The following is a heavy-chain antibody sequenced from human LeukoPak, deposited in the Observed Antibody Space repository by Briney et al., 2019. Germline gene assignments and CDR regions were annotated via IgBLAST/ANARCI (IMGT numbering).Heavy chain of an antibody. Sequence: PGGSLRLSCAASGFTFSDYYMSWIRQAPGKGLEWVSYISSSGSTIYYADPVKGRFTISRDNAKNSLYLQMNSLRAEDTAVYYCARDWHYYYYYMDVWGKGTTVTVSS. CDR2: ISSSGSTI. CDR1: GFTFSDYY. V-gene: IGHV3-11*01. CDR3: ARDWHYYYYYMDV. J-gene: IGHJ6*03.